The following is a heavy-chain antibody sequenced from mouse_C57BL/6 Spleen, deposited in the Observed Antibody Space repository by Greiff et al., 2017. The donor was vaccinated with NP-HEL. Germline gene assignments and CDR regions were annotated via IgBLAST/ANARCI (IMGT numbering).Heavy chain of an antibody. V-gene: IGHV5-4*01. CDR2: ISDGGSYT. J-gene: IGHJ1*03. Sequence: EVQLVESGGGLVKPGGSLKLSCAASGFTFSSYAMSWVRQTPEKRLEWVATISDGGSYTYYPDNVKGRFTISRDNAKNTLYLQMSHLKSEDTAMYYCARGIYYGSSYWYFDVWGTGTTVTVSS. D-gene: IGHD1-1*01. CDR3: ARGIYYGSSYWYFDV. CDR1: GFTFSSYA.